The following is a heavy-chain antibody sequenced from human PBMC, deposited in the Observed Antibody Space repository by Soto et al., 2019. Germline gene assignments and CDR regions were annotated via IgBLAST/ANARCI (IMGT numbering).Heavy chain of an antibody. V-gene: IGHV1-18*01. J-gene: IGHJ5*02. Sequence: ASVKVSCKASGYTFTSYGISWVRQAPGQGLEWMGWISAYNGNTNYAQKLQGRVTMTTDTSTSTAYMELRSLRSDDTAVYYCARETTEKNYYDSSGSGPWGQGTLVTVSS. D-gene: IGHD3-22*01. CDR2: ISAYNGNT. CDR1: GYTFTSYG. CDR3: ARETTEKNYYDSSGSGP.